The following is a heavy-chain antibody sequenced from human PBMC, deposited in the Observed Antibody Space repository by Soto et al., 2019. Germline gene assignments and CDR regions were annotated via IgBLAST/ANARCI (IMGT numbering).Heavy chain of an antibody. D-gene: IGHD5-18*01. V-gene: IGHV1-69*06. J-gene: IGHJ4*02. CDR2: IIPIFGTA. Sequence: QVQLVQSGAEVKKPGSSVKVSCKASGGTFSSYAISWVRQAPGQGLEWMGGIIPIFGTANYAQKFQGRVTITAEKSTSTAYMELSSLRSEDTAVYYCASNERGYSYGGWSSDYWGQGTLVTVSS. CDR1: GGTFSSYA. CDR3: ASNERGYSYGGWSSDY.